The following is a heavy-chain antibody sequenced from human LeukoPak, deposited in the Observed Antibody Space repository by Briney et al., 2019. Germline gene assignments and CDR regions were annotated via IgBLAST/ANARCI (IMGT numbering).Heavy chain of an antibody. CDR2: IRYSGST. D-gene: IGHD5/OR15-5a*01. CDR3: ATSDTVSTYNWFDP. V-gene: IGHV4-39*01. Sequence: WETLSLTCNVSGGSISSNTYFWGWIRRPPGKGLEWIGSIRYSGSTYYNPSLKSRVTISVDTSRNQFSLNLSSLTAADTAVYYCATSDTVSTYNWFDPWGQGTLVTVS. J-gene: IGHJ5*02. CDR1: GGSISSNTYF.